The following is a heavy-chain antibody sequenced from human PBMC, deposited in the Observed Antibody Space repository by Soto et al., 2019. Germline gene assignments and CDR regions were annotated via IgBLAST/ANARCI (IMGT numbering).Heavy chain of an antibody. Sequence: PGGSLRLSCAASGFTISSRDNHAMNWVRQAPGKGLEWVSSISSTTNYIYYGDSMKGRFTVSRDNAKNSLYLEMNSLRAEDTAVYYCARESEDLTSNFDYWGQGTLVTVSS. CDR3: ARESEDLTSNFDY. CDR2: ISSTTNYI. J-gene: IGHJ4*02. V-gene: IGHV3-21*06. CDR1: GFTISSRD.